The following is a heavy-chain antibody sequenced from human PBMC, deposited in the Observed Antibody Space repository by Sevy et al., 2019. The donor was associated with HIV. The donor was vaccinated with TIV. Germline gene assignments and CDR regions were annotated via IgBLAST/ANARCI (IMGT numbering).Heavy chain of an antibody. CDR1: GFTFSSYV. D-gene: IGHD2-21*02. J-gene: IGHJ4*02. V-gene: IGHV3-33*08. Sequence: GGCLRLSCAASGFTFSSYVMHWVRQAPGKGLEWMALIWYDGTIKYYADSVKGRFTISRDNSKDRLFLQMNSLTPEDTAVYCSARGGRYCGGDCYSIDYWGQGALVTVSS. CDR2: IWYDGTIK. CDR3: ARGGRYCGGDCYSIDY.